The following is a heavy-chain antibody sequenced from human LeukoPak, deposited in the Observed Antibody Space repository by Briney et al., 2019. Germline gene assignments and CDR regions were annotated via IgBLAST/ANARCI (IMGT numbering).Heavy chain of an antibody. Sequence: GGSLGLSCAASGNYWMHWVRQAPGKGLVWVSHINSDGSWTSYADSVKGRFTISKDNAKNTVYLQMNSLRAEDTAVYYCVSFYETYWGRGTLVTVSS. CDR2: INSDGSWT. J-gene: IGHJ4*02. V-gene: IGHV3-74*01. CDR3: VSFYETY. CDR1: GNYW. D-gene: IGHD2/OR15-2a*01.